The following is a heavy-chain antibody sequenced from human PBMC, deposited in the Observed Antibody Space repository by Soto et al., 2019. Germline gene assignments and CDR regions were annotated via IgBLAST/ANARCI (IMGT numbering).Heavy chain of an antibody. J-gene: IGHJ4*02. V-gene: IGHV1-8*01. D-gene: IGHD5-12*01. CDR3: ARGDRFSGYDFLDS. Sequence: ASVKVSCKASGYTFSRYDINWVRQASGQGLKWMGRMSPNSGNTASAQKFQGRLTMTRDTSATTAYMELISLKSEDTAVYYCARGDRFSGYDFLDSWGQGILVTVSS. CDR2: MSPNSGNT. CDR1: GYTFSRYD.